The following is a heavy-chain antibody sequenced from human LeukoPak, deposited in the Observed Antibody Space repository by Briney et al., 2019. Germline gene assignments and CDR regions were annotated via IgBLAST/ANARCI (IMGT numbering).Heavy chain of an antibody. V-gene: IGHV5-51*01. CDR3: ATPGFYCGGDCYSKY. J-gene: IGHJ4*02. CDR2: IYPGDSDT. Sequence: GASLQISCKGSGYSFICYWIAWVRPVPGKGLEWMGVIYPGDSDTRYSPSFQGHVTISVDKSISTAYLQWNSLKASDTAMYYCATPGFYCGGDCYSKYWGQGTLVTVSS. D-gene: IGHD2-21*02. CDR1: GYSFICYW.